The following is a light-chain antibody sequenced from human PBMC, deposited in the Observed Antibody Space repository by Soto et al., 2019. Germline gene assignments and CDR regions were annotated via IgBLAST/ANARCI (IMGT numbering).Light chain of an antibody. CDR3: QQSYSTPRT. J-gene: IGKJ1*01. CDR1: QSISSX. Sequence: DIQXTQSPSSLSASVGDRVTITCRASQSISSXLNWYQQKPGKAPKLLIYAASSLQSGVPSRFSGSGSGTDFTLTISSLQPEDFATYYCQQSYSTPRTFGQGTKVEIK. CDR2: AAS. V-gene: IGKV1-39*01.